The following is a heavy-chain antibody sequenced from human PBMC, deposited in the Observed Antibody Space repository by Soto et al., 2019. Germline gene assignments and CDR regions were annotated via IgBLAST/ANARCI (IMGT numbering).Heavy chain of an antibody. CDR3: ARQGFGELHGLVDV. V-gene: IGHV4-59*08. CDR1: GGPMNNYY. CDR2: MGYNGFT. D-gene: IGHD3-10*01. J-gene: IGHJ6*02. Sequence: QVQLQESGPGLVKPSETLSLTCTISGGPMNNYYCSWLRQPRGQGLEWIGYMGYNGFTRYNPSHRSRVAISLDHAKNQFSLNLSSVTAADTALYYCARQGFGELHGLVDVWGQGITVTVSS.